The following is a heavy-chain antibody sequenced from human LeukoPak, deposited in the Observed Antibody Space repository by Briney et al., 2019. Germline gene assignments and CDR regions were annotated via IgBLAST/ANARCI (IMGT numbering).Heavy chain of an antibody. V-gene: IGHV3-23*01. CDR3: ATCGGDMLWYFDL. J-gene: IGHJ2*01. CDR1: GFTFSSYG. D-gene: IGHD2-21*02. Sequence: PGGSLRLSCAASGFTFSSYGMSWVRQAPGKGLEWVSAISGSGGSTYYADSVKGRFTISRDNSKNTLYLQMNSLRAEDTAVYYCATCGGDMLWYFDLWGRGTLVTVSS. CDR2: ISGSGGST.